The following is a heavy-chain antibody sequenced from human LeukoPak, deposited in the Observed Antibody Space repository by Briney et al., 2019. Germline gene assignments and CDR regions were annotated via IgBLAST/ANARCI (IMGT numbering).Heavy chain of an antibody. Sequence: ASVKVSCKASGYTFTSYDINWVRQATGQGLEWMGWMNPNSGNTGYAQKFQGRVTITRNTSISTAYMELSSLRSEDTAVYYCARGRVAVTDQTYYYYYMDVWGKGTTVTVSS. J-gene: IGHJ6*03. CDR1: GYTFTSYD. V-gene: IGHV1-8*03. D-gene: IGHD4-11*01. CDR2: MNPNSGNT. CDR3: ARGRVAVTDQTYYYYYMDV.